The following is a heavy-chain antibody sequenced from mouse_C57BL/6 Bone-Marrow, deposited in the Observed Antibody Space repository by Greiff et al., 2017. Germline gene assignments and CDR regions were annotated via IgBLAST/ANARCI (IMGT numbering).Heavy chain of an antibody. CDR3: ASGGLCDGSSVAWFAY. CDR1: GYTFTSYG. D-gene: IGHD1-1*01. Sequence: QVQLKQSGAELARPGASVKLSCKASGYTFTSYGISWVKQRTGQGLEWIGEIYPRSGNTYYNEKFKGEATLTADKSSSTAYIELRSLTSWDSAVYCCASGGLCDGSSVAWFAYWGQGTLVTVSA. CDR2: IYPRSGNT. V-gene: IGHV1-81*01. J-gene: IGHJ3*01.